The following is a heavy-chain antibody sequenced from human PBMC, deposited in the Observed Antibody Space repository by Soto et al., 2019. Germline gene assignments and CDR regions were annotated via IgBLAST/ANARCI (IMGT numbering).Heavy chain of an antibody. CDR1: CGSFSNSFYY. D-gene: IGHD1-26*01. J-gene: IGHJ5*02. CDR3: ARHDVSYHGPGWFEP. V-gene: IGHV4-39*01. CDR2: ISSSGGT. Sequence: SETLSLTFTVSCGSFSNSFYYGGCIRHPPGKWLEWIGSISSSGGTYDNPSLESRVTISVDMSKNQFSLKLSSVTAADTAVYYCARHDVSYHGPGWFEPWGQGTLVTVSS.